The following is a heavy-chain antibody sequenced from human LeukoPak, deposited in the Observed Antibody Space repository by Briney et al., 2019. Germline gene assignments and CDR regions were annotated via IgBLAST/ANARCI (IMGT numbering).Heavy chain of an antibody. V-gene: IGHV4-38-2*02. Sequence: SETLSLTCTVSGYSISSGYSWGRIRQPPGKGLEWIGSISHTGSTYCNPSLKSRVIISVETSMNHFSLNLNSMTAADAAFYYCARVHPHTSSWSYYFDYWGQGTLVTVSS. D-gene: IGHD6-13*01. J-gene: IGHJ4*02. CDR1: GYSISSGYS. CDR3: ARVHPHTSSWSYYFDY. CDR2: ISHTGST.